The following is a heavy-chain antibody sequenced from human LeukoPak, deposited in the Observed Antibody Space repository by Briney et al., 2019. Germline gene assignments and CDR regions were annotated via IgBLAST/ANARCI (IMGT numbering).Heavy chain of an antibody. V-gene: IGHV3-9*01. J-gene: IGHJ4*02. CDR1: GFTFHDYA. Sequence: HPGGSMRLACGASGFTFHDYAMHSVRQAPGKGLECVSGISWNSGSIGYADSVKGRFTISRDNAKNSLYLQMNSLRAEDTALYYCAKDIGGGVGYFDYWGQGTLVTVSS. CDR3: AKDIGGGVGYFDY. D-gene: IGHD3-10*01. CDR2: ISWNSGSI.